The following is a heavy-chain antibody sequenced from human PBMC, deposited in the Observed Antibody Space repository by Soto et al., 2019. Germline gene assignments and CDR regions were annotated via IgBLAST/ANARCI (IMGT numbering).Heavy chain of an antibody. Sequence: QVQLVQSGAEVKKPGSSVKVSCKASGGTFSSYAISWVRQAPGQGLEWMGGIIPIFGTANYAQKFQGRVTITADESTSTAYMELSSLRSGDTAVYYCARDGRYCSSTSCYTNWFDPWGQGTLVTVSS. CDR2: IIPIFGTA. CDR1: GGTFSSYA. V-gene: IGHV1-69*01. CDR3: ARDGRYCSSTSCYTNWFDP. J-gene: IGHJ5*02. D-gene: IGHD2-2*02.